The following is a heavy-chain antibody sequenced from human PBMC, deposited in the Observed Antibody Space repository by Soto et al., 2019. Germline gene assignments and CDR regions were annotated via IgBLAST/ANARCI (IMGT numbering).Heavy chain of an antibody. D-gene: IGHD2-8*01. J-gene: IGHJ6*04. Sequence: GGSLRLSCAASGFTFSDHAMTWVRQAPGKGLQWVSTMDAGGGATWDADSVRGRFTISRDNSKNTLSLQMNNLRAEDTAVYYCAKDGHRQDWYYHMVVWCKGITVTVSS. V-gene: IGHV3-23*01. CDR1: GFTFSDHA. CDR3: AKDGHRQDWYYHMVV. CDR2: MDAGGGAT.